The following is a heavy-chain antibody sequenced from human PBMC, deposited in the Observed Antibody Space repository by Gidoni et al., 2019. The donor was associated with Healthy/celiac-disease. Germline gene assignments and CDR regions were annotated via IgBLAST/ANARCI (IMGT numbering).Heavy chain of an antibody. CDR1: GGSFSGYY. CDR2: INHSGST. Sequence: QVQLQQWGAGLLKHSETLSLNCAVYGGSFSGYYWSWIRQPPGKGLEWIGEINHSGSTNYNPSLKSRVTISVDTSKNQFSLKLSSVTAADTSVYYCARASSGYYRIIYYWGQGTLVTVSS. J-gene: IGHJ4*02. CDR3: ARASSGYYRIIYY. D-gene: IGHD3-22*01. V-gene: IGHV4-34*01.